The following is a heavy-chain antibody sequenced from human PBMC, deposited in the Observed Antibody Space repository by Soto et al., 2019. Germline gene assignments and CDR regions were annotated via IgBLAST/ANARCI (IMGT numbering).Heavy chain of an antibody. V-gene: IGHV1-69*08. J-gene: IGHJ4*02. CDR2: IIPIFGVT. CDR3: LRDWESTTQTWGFGDS. D-gene: IGHD1-1*01. Sequence: QVQLVQSGAEVKKPGSSVKVSCKASGGTFSSYTITWVRQAPGQGLEWLGRIIPIFGVTNYAQKFQDRVTITADRSTTIAYMELSRLRSEDTAVYYCLRDWESTTQTWGFGDSWGQGTLVTVSS. CDR1: GGTFSSYT.